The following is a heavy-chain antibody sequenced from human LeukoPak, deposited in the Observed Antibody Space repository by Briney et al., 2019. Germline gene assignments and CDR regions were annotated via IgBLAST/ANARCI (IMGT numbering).Heavy chain of an antibody. D-gene: IGHD3-22*01. CDR1: GFTFDDYA. CDR2: ISWDGGST. CDR3: AKSDYYDSSGPFV. J-gene: IGHJ6*04. Sequence: GGSLRLSCAASGFTFDDYAMHWVRQAPGKGLEWVSLISWDGGSTYYADSVKGRFTISRDNSKNSLYLQMNSLRAEDTALYYCAKSDYYDSSGPFVWGKGTTATVSS. V-gene: IGHV3-43D*03.